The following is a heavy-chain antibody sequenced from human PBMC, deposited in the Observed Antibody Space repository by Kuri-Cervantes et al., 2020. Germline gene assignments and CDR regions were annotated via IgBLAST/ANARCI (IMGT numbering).Heavy chain of an antibody. Sequence: GESLKISCAASGFTFSSYAMHWVRQAPGKGLEWVAVISYDGSNKYYADSVKGRFTISRDNSKNTLYLQMNCLRAEDTAVYYCARDLHSGSGSYNGPLNYWGQGTLVTVSS. D-gene: IGHD3-10*01. V-gene: IGHV3-30-3*01. CDR1: GFTFSSYA. CDR3: ARDLHSGSGSYNGPLNY. CDR2: ISYDGSNK. J-gene: IGHJ4*02.